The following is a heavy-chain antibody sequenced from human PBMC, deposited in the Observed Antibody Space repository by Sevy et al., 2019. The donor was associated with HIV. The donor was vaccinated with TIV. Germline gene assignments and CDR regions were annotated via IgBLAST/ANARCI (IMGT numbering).Heavy chain of an antibody. Sequence: GGYLRLYCAASGFSVSSNYMSWVRQAPGKGPECVSVMHSGGKISYADSVQGRFTISRDNSKNTLYLQMNSLRAEDTAVYYCAREDIVLGEDNYYGIDVWGQGTTVTVSS. CDR2: MHSGGKI. CDR1: GFSVSSNY. V-gene: IGHV3-53*01. CDR3: AREDIVLGEDNYYGIDV. J-gene: IGHJ6*02. D-gene: IGHD2-15*01.